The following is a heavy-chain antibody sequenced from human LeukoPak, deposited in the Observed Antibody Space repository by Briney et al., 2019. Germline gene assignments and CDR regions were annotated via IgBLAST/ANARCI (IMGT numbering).Heavy chain of an antibody. CDR2: IIPILGIA. V-gene: IGHV1-69*04. J-gene: IGHJ4*02. CDR1: GGTFSSYT. Sequence: ASVKVSCKASGGTFSSYTISWVRQAPGQGLEWMGRIIPILGIANYAQKFQGRVTITADKSTSTAYMELSSLRSEDTAVYYCARDRSCYDSSGYYQGYWGQGTLVTVSS. D-gene: IGHD3-22*01. CDR3: ARDRSCYDSSGYYQGY.